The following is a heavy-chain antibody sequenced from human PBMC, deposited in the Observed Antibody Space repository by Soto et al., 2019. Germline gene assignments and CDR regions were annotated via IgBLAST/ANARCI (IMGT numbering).Heavy chain of an antibody. Sequence: GASVKVSCKASGYTFTSYGISWVRQAPGQGLEWMGWISAYNGNTNYAQKLQGRVTMTTDTSTSTAYMELRSLRSDDTAVYYCARDQEGSWKVGSDYWGQGTLVTVSS. CDR3: ARDQEGSWKVGSDY. V-gene: IGHV1-18*01. CDR2: ISAYNGNT. CDR1: GYTFTSYG. J-gene: IGHJ4*02. D-gene: IGHD3-10*01.